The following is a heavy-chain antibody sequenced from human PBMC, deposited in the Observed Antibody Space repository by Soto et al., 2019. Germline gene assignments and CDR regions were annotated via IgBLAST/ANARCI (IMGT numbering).Heavy chain of an antibody. V-gene: IGHV4-31*02. CDR3: ARVGDSSSWYDYYGMDV. J-gene: IGHJ6*02. CDR2: ISHSGST. CDR1: GGSISSAAYY. D-gene: IGHD6-13*01. Sequence: SETLSLTCTVSGGSISSAAYYWSWIRQHPGKDLEWIGYISHSGSTYYTPSLKSRVTISVDTSKNQFSLKLSSVTAADTAVYYCARVGDSSSWYDYYGMDVWGQGTTVTVSS.